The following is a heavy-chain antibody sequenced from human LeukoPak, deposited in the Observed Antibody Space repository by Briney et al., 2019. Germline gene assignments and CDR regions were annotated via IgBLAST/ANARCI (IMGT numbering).Heavy chain of an antibody. CDR3: AKDYDYVWGSYGWYFQQ. J-gene: IGHJ1*01. Sequence: PGGSLRLSCAASGFTFSSYGMHWVRQAPGKGLEWVAFIRYDGSNKYYADSVKGRFTISRDNSKNTLYLQMNSLRAEDTAVYYCAKDYDYVWGSYGWYFQQWGQGTLVTVSS. D-gene: IGHD3-16*02. CDR1: GFTFSSYG. CDR2: IRYDGSNK. V-gene: IGHV3-30*02.